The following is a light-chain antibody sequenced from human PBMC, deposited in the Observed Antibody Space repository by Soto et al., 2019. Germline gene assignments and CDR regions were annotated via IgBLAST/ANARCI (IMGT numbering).Light chain of an antibody. V-gene: IGKV3-11*01. J-gene: IGKJ5*01. CDR2: DAF. Sequence: IVLTHSPATLSLSPWERATLSCRASQSVGSSLAWYQQRPGQAPRLLIYDAFIRATGIPARFSGSESGTDFTLTISSLEPEDFAVYYCQQRSNWPLNFGQGTRLEI. CDR3: QQRSNWPLN. CDR1: QSVGSS.